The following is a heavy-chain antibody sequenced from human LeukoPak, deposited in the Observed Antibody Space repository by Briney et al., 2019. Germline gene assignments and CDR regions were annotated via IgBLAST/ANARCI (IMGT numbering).Heavy chain of an antibody. D-gene: IGHD6-6*01. CDR2: IYYSGST. CDR1: GGSISSYY. Sequence: NPSETLSLTCTVSGGSISSYYWSWIRQPPGKGLEWIGYIYYSGSTNYNPSLKSRVTISVDTSKNQFSLKLSSVTAADTAVYYCAGAREFSSSSGRAYYFDFWGQGTLVTVSS. V-gene: IGHV4-59*01. CDR3: AGAREFSSSSGRAYYFDF. J-gene: IGHJ4*02.